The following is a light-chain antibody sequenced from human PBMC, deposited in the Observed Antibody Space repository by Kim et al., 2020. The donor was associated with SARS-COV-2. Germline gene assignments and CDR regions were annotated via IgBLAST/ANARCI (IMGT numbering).Light chain of an antibody. Sequence: QSVLTQPPSVSAAPGQKVTISCSGTSSNIGNNYVSWYQQLPGTAPKLIIHDNDNRPSGIPDRFSGTKSGTSATLDISGLQSWDEAHYYCGTWDTRLTVVVFGGGTQLTVL. J-gene: IGLJ3*02. CDR3: GTWDTRLTVVV. V-gene: IGLV1-51*01. CDR1: SSNIGNNY. CDR2: DND.